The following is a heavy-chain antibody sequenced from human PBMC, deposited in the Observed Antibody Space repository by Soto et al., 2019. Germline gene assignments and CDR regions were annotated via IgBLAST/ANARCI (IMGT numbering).Heavy chain of an antibody. CDR2: IYYSGST. CDR3: ASVGGINWFDP. V-gene: IGHV4-31*03. CDR1: GGSISSGGYY. Sequence: QVQLQESGPGLVKPSQTLSLTCTVSGGSISSGGYYWSWIRQHPGKGLEWIGYIYYSGSTYYNPSLKSRVTISVDPSRILFSLTLSSVAAAATAVYYCASVGGINWFDPWGQGTLVTVSS. D-gene: IGHD3-16*01. J-gene: IGHJ5*02.